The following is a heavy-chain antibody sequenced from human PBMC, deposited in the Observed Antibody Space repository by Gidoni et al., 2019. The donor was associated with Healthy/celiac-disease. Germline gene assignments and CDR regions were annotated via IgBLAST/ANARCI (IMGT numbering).Heavy chain of an antibody. V-gene: IGHV3-48*02. J-gene: IGHJ2*01. CDR2: ISSSSSTI. CDR3: ARDRNYYDSSGYYSWYFDL. CDR1: GFTFSSYS. Sequence: EVQLVESGGGLVQPGGSLRLSCAASGFTFSSYSMNWVRQAPGKGLEWVSYISSSSSTIYYADSVKGRFTISRDNAKNSLYLQMNSLRDEDTAVYYCARDRNYYDSSGYYSWYFDLWGRGTLVTVSS. D-gene: IGHD3-22*01.